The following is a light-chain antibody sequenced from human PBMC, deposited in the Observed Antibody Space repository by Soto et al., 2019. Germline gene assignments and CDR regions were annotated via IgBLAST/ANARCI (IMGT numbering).Light chain of an antibody. J-gene: IGKJ1*01. CDR2: GAS. CDR3: QQYNNWPPWT. Sequence: MTQTPSTLSGSVGDSVTITCRASQTISSNYLAWYRQKPGQAPRLLIYGASTRATGIPARFSGSGSGTEFTLTISSLQSEDLAVYYCQQYNNWPPWTFGQGTKV. CDR1: QTISSN. V-gene: IGKV3-15*01.